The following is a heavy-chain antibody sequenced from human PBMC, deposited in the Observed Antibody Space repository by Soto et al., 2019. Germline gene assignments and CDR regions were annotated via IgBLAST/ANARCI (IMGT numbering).Heavy chain of an antibody. Sequence: LSLTCTVSGGSISSYYWSWIRQPPGKGLEWIGYIYYSGSTNYNPSLKSRVTISVDTSKNQFSLKLSSVTAADTAVYYCAKDSGYNYGYFRWFDPWGQGTLVTVSS. CDR3: AKDSGYNYGYFRWFDP. V-gene: IGHV4-59*01. J-gene: IGHJ5*02. D-gene: IGHD5-18*01. CDR1: GGSISSYY. CDR2: IYYSGST.